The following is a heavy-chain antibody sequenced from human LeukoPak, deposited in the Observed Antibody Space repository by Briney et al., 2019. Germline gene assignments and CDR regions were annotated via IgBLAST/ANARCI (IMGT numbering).Heavy chain of an antibody. V-gene: IGHV4-34*01. CDR1: GVSLSGYY. D-gene: IGHD3-22*01. Sequence: SETLSLTCAVSGVSLSGYYWGWIRQTPGKGLEWIGEINHSGRTNYNPSLKSRVTISADTSKNQFSLELRSVTAADTAVYYCARLSPKYYYDSSPKYYFGYWGQGTLVTVSS. CDR3: ARLSPKYYYDSSPKYYFGY. CDR2: INHSGRT. J-gene: IGHJ4*02.